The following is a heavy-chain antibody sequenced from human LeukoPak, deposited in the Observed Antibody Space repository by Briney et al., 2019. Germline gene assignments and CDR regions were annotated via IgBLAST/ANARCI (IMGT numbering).Heavy chain of an antibody. CDR3: ASEVRFGGAFDI. Sequence: SVKVSCEASGGTFSSYAISWVRQAPGQGLEWMGGIIPIFGTANYAQKFQGRVTITADKSTSTAYMELSSLRSEDTAVYYCASEVRFGGAFDIWGQGTMVTVSS. V-gene: IGHV1-69*06. CDR1: GGTFSSYA. D-gene: IGHD4-23*01. J-gene: IGHJ3*02. CDR2: IIPIFGTA.